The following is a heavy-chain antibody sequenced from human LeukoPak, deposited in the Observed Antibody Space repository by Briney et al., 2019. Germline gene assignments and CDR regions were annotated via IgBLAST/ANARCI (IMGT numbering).Heavy chain of an antibody. CDR1: GGSISSGSYY. J-gene: IGHJ4*02. CDR3: AREPIPYSDSSGYPTNFWDY. CDR2: IYTSGST. Sequence: PSETLSLTCTVSGGSISSGSYYWSRIRQPAGKGLEWIGRIYTSGSTNYNPSLKSRVTISVDTSKNQFSLKLSSVTAADTAVYYCAREPIPYSDSSGYPTNFWDYWGQGTLVTVSS. D-gene: IGHD3-22*01. V-gene: IGHV4-61*02.